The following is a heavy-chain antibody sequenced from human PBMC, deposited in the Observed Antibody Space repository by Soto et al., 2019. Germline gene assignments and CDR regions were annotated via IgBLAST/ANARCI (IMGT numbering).Heavy chain of an antibody. J-gene: IGHJ4*02. D-gene: IGHD2-15*01. Sequence: QVQLVESGGGVVQAGRSLRLSCAASGFTFRTYGMHWVRQAPGKGPEWVALIWNDGSDQSYAASVQGRFTISRDNSNNRLFLQMNSLRAEDTAVYYCAREIWQKYCYGRSRSTLDYWGQGTLVTVSS. CDR2: IWNDGSDQ. V-gene: IGHV3-33*01. CDR3: AREIWQKYCYGRSRSTLDY. CDR1: GFTFRTYG.